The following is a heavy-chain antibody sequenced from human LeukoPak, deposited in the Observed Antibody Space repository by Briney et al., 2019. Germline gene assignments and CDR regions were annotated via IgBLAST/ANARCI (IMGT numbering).Heavy chain of an antibody. CDR2: IIPIFGTA. CDR1: GYTFTSYG. D-gene: IGHD3-22*01. Sequence: SVKVSCKASGYTFTSYGISWVRQAPGQGLEWMGGIIPIFGTANYAQKFQGRVTITADESTSTAYMELSSLRSEDTAVYYCARGGSSYNDEHEEFDYWGQGTVVTVSS. V-gene: IGHV1-69*13. CDR3: ARGGSSYNDEHEEFDY. J-gene: IGHJ4*02.